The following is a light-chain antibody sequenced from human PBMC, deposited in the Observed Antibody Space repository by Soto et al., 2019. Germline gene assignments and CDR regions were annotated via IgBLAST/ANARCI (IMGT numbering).Light chain of an antibody. Sequence: DIVMTQSPATLSVSPGERATLSCRASQSVSSNLAWYQHKPGQAPRLLIYGASSRATGIPARFSGSGSGTEFTLTISSLQFEDSGVYYCQHYDAWPPTCGRGTKVAIK. V-gene: IGKV3-15*01. J-gene: IGKJ1*01. CDR2: GAS. CDR1: QSVSSN. CDR3: QHYDAWPPT.